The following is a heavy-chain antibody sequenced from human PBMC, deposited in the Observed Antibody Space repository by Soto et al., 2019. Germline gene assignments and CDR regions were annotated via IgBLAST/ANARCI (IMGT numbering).Heavy chain of an antibody. V-gene: IGHV3-23*01. CDR3: ARDGSGSYYHYYFDL. J-gene: IGHJ4*02. D-gene: IGHD3-10*01. Sequence: VGSLRLSCAASGFTFSTYAMNWVRQAPGKGPEWVSSISGGGDRTYYADSGRGRFTISRDNSKNTLYLQMNSLSADDTAVYYCARDGSGSYYHYYFDLWGQGTLVTVSS. CDR1: GFTFSTYA. CDR2: ISGGGDRT.